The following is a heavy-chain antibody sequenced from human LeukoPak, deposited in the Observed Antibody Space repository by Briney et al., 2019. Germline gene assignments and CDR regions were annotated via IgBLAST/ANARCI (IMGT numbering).Heavy chain of an antibody. CDR2: INPNSGGT. Sequence: ASVTVSCKASGYAFSGYYMHWVRQAPGQGLEWMGWINPNSGGTNYAQNFQGRVTITRDTSITIAYMELSSLRSDDTAVYYCAREQGAFDVWGQGTMVTVSS. V-gene: IGHV1-2*02. CDR3: AREQGAFDV. J-gene: IGHJ3*01. CDR1: GYAFSGYY.